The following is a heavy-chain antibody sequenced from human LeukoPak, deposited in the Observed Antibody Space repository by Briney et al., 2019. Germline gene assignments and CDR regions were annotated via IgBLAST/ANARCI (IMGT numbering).Heavy chain of an antibody. V-gene: IGHV3-33*01. CDR3: ARDGVPYYGSGSYPDAFGI. J-gene: IGHJ3*02. Sequence: GGSLRLSCAASGFAFSSYGMHWVRQAPGKGLEWVAVIWYDGSNKYYADSVKGRFTISRDNSKNTLYLQMNSLRAEDTAVYYCARDGVPYYGSGSYPDAFGIWGQGTMVTVSS. D-gene: IGHD3-10*01. CDR1: GFAFSSYG. CDR2: IWYDGSNK.